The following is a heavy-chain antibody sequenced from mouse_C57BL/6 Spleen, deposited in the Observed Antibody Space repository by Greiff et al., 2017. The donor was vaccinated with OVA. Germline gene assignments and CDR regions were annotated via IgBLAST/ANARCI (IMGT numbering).Heavy chain of an antibody. D-gene: IGHD1-1*01. Sequence: VQLQQPGTELVKPGASVKLSCKASGYTFTSYWMHWVKQRPGQGLEWIGNINPSNGGTNYNEKFKSKATLTVDKSSSTAYMQLSSLTSEDSAVYYGARSDYGSSYWYFDVWGTGTTVTVSS. CDR1: GYTFTSYW. J-gene: IGHJ1*03. V-gene: IGHV1-53*01. CDR2: INPSNGGT. CDR3: ARSDYGSSYWYFDV.